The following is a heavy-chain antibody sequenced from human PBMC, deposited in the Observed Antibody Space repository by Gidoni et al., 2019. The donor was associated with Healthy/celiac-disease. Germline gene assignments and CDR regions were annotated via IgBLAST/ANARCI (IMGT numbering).Heavy chain of an antibody. D-gene: IGHD3-3*01. CDR3: ARGNGFLEWSQTQ. CDR2: INPNSGGT. J-gene: IGHJ4*02. Sequence: EWMGWINPNSGGTNYAQKFQGRVTMTRDTSISTAYMELSRLRSDDTAVYYCARGNGFLEWSQTQWGQGTLVTVSS. V-gene: IGHV1-2*02.